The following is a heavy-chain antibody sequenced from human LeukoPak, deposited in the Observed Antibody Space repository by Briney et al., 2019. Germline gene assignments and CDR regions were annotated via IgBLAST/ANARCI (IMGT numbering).Heavy chain of an antibody. J-gene: IGHJ4*02. CDR2: ISAYNGNT. Sequence: GASVKVSCKASGYTFTSYGISWVRQAPGQGLEWMGWISAYNGNTNYAQKLQGRVTMTTDTSTSTAYMELRSLRSDDTAVYYCARARVWGSGSYSGARYFDYWGQGTLVTVSS. CDR3: ARARVWGSGSYSGARYFDY. D-gene: IGHD3-10*01. V-gene: IGHV1-18*01. CDR1: GYTFTSYG.